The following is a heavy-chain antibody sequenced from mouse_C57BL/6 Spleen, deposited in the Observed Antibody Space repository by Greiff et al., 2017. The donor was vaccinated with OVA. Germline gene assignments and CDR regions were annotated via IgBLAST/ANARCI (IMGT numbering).Heavy chain of an antibody. Sequence: QVQLQQPGAELVKPGASVKMSCKASGYTFTSYWITWVKQRPGQGLEWIGDIYPGSGSTNYNEKFKSKATLTVDTSSSTAYMQRSSLTSEDSAVYYCAREGSRGYYFDYWGQGTTLTVSS. J-gene: IGHJ2*01. CDR3: AREGSRGYYFDY. D-gene: IGHD1-1*01. CDR2: IYPGSGST. CDR1: GYTFTSYW. V-gene: IGHV1-55*01.